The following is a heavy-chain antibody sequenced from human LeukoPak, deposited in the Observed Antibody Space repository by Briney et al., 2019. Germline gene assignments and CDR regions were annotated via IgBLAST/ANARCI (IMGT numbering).Heavy chain of an antibody. Sequence: GGSPRLSCAASGFTFSSYAVSWVRQAPGKGLEWVSAISGSGGSTYYADSVKGRFTISRDNSKNTLYLQMNSLRAEDTAVYYCAKDQGDSSGYLGYYYYYGMDVWGQGTTVTVSS. CDR2: ISGSGGST. CDR1: GFTFSSYA. V-gene: IGHV3-23*01. D-gene: IGHD3-22*01. J-gene: IGHJ6*02. CDR3: AKDQGDSSGYLGYYYYYGMDV.